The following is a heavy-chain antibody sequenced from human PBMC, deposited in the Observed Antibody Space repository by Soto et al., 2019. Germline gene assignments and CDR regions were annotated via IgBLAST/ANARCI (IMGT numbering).Heavy chain of an antibody. CDR2: IYATGPT. D-gene: IGHD3-16*02. V-gene: IGHV4-4*07. CDR3: ARGRSFRLVGVPLDP. Sequence: SETLSPPCTVPGASISGFYSSWIRKSAGKGLEWIGRIYATGPTDYNPSLKSRVMMSVDTSKKQFSLKLRSVTAADTAVYYCARGRSFRLVGVPLDPWGQGTLVTVSS. CDR1: GASISGFY. J-gene: IGHJ5*02.